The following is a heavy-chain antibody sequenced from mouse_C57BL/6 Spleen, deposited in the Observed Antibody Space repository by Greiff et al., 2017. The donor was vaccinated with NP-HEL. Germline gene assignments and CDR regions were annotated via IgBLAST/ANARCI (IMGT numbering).Heavy chain of an antibody. CDR2: INPGSGGT. J-gene: IGHJ3*01. D-gene: IGHD2-4*01. Sequence: VQLQQSGAELVRPGTSVKVSCKASGYAFTNYLIEWVKQRPGQGLEWIGVINPGSGGTNYNEKFKGKATLTADKSSSTAYMQLSSLTSEDSAVYFCPRGGYYDFFAYWGQGTLVTVSA. CDR3: PRGGYYDFFAY. V-gene: IGHV1-54*01. CDR1: GYAFTNYL.